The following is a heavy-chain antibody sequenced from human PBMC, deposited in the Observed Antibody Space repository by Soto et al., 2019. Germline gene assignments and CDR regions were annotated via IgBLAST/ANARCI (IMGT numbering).Heavy chain of an antibody. D-gene: IGHD1-26*01. CDR3: ARGDRGAFDL. Sequence: EVQLLESGGGLVQPGESLRLSCAASGFTFSYYWMHWVRQAPGMGLAWVSRIHSDGSSTTYADSVKGRFTISRDNARNTLYLQRNRLSAEDTAVYYCARGDRGAFDLWGQGTVVTVSS. CDR2: IHSDGSST. J-gene: IGHJ3*01. V-gene: IGHV3-74*01. CDR1: GFTFSYYW.